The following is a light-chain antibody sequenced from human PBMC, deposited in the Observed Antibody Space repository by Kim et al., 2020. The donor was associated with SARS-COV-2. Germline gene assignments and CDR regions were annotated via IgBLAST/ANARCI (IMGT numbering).Light chain of an antibody. CDR2: QVT. J-gene: IGLJ2*01. CDR3: QAWDSTTVV. V-gene: IGLV3-1*01. CDR1: KLGDKY. Sequence: VSPGQTATITCSGDKLGDKYSYWYQQKPGQSPVLVIYQVTKRPSGIPERFSGSSSGNTATLTISGTQAMDEADYYCQAWDSTTVVFGGGTKLTVL.